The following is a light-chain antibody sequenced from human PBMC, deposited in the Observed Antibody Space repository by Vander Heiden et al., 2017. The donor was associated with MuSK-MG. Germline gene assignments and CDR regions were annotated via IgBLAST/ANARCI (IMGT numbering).Light chain of an antibody. J-gene: IGKJ2*01. CDR1: RSISSY. CDR3: QQYYSIPLT. Sequence: DIQMTHSPSSLSASVGDRVTLTCRASRSISSYLNWYQRKPGKAPKVLIYDASSLASGIPSRFSGSGSGTEFTLTIRSLQPEDFATYYCQQYYSIPLTFGQGTKLEIK. V-gene: IGKV1-39*01. CDR2: DAS.